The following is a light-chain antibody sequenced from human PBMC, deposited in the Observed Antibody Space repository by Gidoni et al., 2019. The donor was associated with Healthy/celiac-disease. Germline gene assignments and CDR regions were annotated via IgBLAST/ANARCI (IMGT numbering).Light chain of an antibody. CDR1: QSVSSSY. Sequence: IVLTQSPGTLSWSPGERATLSCRARQSVSSSYLVRYQQKPDQAPRLLIYGASSRATGIPDRFSGSGSGTDFTLTISRLEPEDFAVYYCQQDGSSPRTFGQGTKVEIK. CDR3: QQDGSSPRT. CDR2: GAS. J-gene: IGKJ1*01. V-gene: IGKV3-20*01.